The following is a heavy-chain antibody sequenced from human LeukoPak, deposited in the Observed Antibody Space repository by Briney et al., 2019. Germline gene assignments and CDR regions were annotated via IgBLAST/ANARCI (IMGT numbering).Heavy chain of an antibody. V-gene: IGHV1-3*01. CDR2: INAGNGNT. D-gene: IGHD6-13*01. J-gene: IGHJ4*02. CDR3: ARDLGYSSSWSPTPLPYYFDY. Sequence: ASVKVSCKASGYTFTSYAMHWVRQAPGQRLEWMGWINAGNGNTKYSQKFQGRVTITRDTSASTAYMELSSLRSEDTAVYYCARDLGYSSSWSPTPLPYYFDYWGQGTLVTVSS. CDR1: GYTFTSYA.